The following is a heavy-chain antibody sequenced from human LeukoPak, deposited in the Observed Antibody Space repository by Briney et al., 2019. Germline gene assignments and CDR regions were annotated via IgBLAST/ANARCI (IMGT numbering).Heavy chain of an antibody. CDR3: ARLPLLTGYYPSKPKRDY. V-gene: IGHV4-34*01. D-gene: IGHD3-9*01. J-gene: IGHJ4*02. CDR1: GGSFSGYY. Sequence: SETLSLTCAVYGGSFSGYYWSRIRQPPGKGLEWIGEINHSGSTNYNPSLKSRVTISVDTSKNQFSLKLSSVTAADTAVYYCARLPLLTGYYPSKPKRDYWGQGTLVTVSS. CDR2: INHSGST.